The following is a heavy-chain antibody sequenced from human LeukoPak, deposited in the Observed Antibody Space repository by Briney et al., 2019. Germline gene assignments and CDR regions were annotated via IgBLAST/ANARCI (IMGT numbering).Heavy chain of an antibody. Sequence: PGGSLRLSCAASGFTFPRHAMSWVRQAPGKGLEWVASSAGSGGSTHYADSVKGRFTISRDNSQITVFLHMNSLRADDMAVYYCAQEHYDTSGYYSRFDNWGQGILVTVSS. CDR3: AQEHYDTSGYYSRFDN. J-gene: IGHJ4*02. D-gene: IGHD3-22*01. V-gene: IGHV3-23*01. CDR2: SAGSGGST. CDR1: GFTFPRHA.